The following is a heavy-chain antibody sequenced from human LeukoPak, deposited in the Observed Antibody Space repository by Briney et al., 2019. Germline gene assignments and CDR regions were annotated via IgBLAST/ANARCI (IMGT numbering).Heavy chain of an antibody. J-gene: IGHJ6*03. CDR2: IKQDGSEK. V-gene: IGHV3-7*01. CDR1: GFTFSDYW. Sequence: PGGSLRLSCAASGFTFSDYWMTWVRQAPGKGLEWVANIKQDGSEKYYVDSVKGRFTISRDNAKSSLYLQMNSLRVEDTAVYYCARSSSYFDFLSGERARYYYYMDVWGKGTTITVSS. D-gene: IGHD3-3*01. CDR3: ARSSSYFDFLSGERARYYYYMDV.